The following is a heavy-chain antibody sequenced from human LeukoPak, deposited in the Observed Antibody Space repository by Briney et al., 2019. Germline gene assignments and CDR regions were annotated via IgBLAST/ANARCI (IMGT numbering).Heavy chain of an antibody. CDR3: ARENLYYYDSSEGFDI. V-gene: IGHV3-30*03. D-gene: IGHD3-22*01. Sequence: GGSLRLSCAASGFTFSNFGMHWVRQAPGKGLEWMAVISYDGKVTYYADSVKGRFTISRDNSKNTLYLQVTSLRAEDTAVYYCARENLYYYDSSEGFDIWGQGTMVTVSS. CDR1: GFTFSNFG. CDR2: ISYDGKVT. J-gene: IGHJ3*02.